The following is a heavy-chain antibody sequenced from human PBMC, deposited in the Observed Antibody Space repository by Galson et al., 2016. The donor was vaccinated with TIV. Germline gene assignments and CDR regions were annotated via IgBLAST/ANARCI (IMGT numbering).Heavy chain of an antibody. CDR2: ISAYNGDI. Sequence: SVKVSCKASGYSFLSYGMTWVRQAPGRGLEWLGWISAYNGDIKSARKFQGRVTMTTVTSTNTAYMELRSLGSDDTAVYYCATELYCSSISCYYYYGLDVWGHGTTVTVSS. CDR1: GYSFLSYG. CDR3: ATELYCSSISCYYYYGLDV. V-gene: IGHV1-18*04. J-gene: IGHJ6*02. D-gene: IGHD2-2*01.